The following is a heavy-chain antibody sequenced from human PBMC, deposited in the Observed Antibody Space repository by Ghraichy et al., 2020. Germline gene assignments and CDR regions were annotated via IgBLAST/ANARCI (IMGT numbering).Heavy chain of an antibody. D-gene: IGHD2-15*01. CDR2: ISGSGGST. CDR3: AKGYCSGGSCYSQYFDY. CDR1: GFTFSTYA. Sequence: GALRLSCAASGFTFSTYAMSWVRQAPGKGLEWVSAISGSGGSTYYADSVKGRFTISRDNSKNTLYLQMSSLRAEDTAVYYCAKGYCSGGSCYSQYFDYWGQGTLVTVSS. J-gene: IGHJ4*02. V-gene: IGHV3-23*01.